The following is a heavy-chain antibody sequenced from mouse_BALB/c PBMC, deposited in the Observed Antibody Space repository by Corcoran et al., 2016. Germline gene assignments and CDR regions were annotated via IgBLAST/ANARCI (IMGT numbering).Heavy chain of an antibody. CDR1: GFNIKDTY. Sequence: EVQLQQSGAELVKPGASVKLSCTASGFNIKDTYMHWVKQRPEQGLEWIGRIDPANGNTKYDPKFQGKATITADTSSNTAYLQLSSLTSEDTAVYYWARGRARAPYYFDYWGQGTTLTVSS. V-gene: IGHV14-3*02. CDR2: IDPANGNT. J-gene: IGHJ2*01. D-gene: IGHD3-1*01. CDR3: ARGRARAPYYFDY.